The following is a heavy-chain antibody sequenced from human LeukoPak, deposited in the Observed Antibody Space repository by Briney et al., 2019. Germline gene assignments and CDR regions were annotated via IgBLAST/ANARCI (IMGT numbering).Heavy chain of an antibody. Sequence: PGGSLRLSCAASGFTFSSYGMHWVRQAPGKGLEWVAFIRYDGSNKYYADSVKGRFTISRDNPKNTLYLQMNSLRAEDTAVYYCARDKLVGATQFDYWGQGTLVTVSS. V-gene: IGHV3-30*02. CDR3: ARDKLVGATQFDY. CDR1: GFTFSSYG. CDR2: IRYDGSNK. D-gene: IGHD1-26*01. J-gene: IGHJ4*02.